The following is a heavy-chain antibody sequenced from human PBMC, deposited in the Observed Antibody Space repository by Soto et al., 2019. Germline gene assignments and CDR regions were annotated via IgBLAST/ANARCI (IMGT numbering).Heavy chain of an antibody. CDR3: ARWSYLDY. D-gene: IGHD3-3*01. CDR1: GFSFGSYA. V-gene: IGHV3-23*01. J-gene: IGHJ4*02. CDR2: ISGSDGKT. Sequence: GGSLRLSCAASGFSFGSYALSWVRQTPGKGLEWVSTISGSDGKTFYADSVKGRFSISRDTSQSTLYLQMNSLRADDTAMYYCARWSYLDYWGQGTRVTSPQ.